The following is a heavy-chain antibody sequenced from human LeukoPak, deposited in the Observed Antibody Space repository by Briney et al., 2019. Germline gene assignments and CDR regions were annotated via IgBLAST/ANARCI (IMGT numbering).Heavy chain of an antibody. Sequence: PSETLSLTCAVSGGSISTYYWTWIRQPPGKGLEWIGYIYYSGSTNYNPSLKSRVTISVDTSKNQFSLKLSSVTAADTAVYYCARGTVVTPGYWGQGTLVTVSS. CDR1: GGSISTYY. CDR3: ARGTVVTPGY. J-gene: IGHJ4*02. CDR2: IYYSGST. V-gene: IGHV4-59*12. D-gene: IGHD4-23*01.